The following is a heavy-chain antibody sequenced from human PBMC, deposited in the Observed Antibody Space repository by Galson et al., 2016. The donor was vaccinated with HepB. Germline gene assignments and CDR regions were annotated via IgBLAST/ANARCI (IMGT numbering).Heavy chain of an antibody. CDR2: IVVGGGNT. D-gene: IGHD1-26*01. J-gene: IGHJ5*02. V-gene: IGHV1-58*01. CDR1: GFTLSRSA. Sequence: SVKVSCKASGFTLSRSAVQWVRQTRGQRLEWIGWIVVGGGNTNYAQKFQERVTITRDMSTSTAYMELNSLTSEDTAVYYCAAPAGVGSHLGFDPWGQGTLVTVSS. CDR3: AAPAGVGSHLGFDP.